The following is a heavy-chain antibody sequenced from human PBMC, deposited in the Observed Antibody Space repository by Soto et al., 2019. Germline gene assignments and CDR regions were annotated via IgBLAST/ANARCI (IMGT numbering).Heavy chain of an antibody. CDR1: GGSISSGDYY. V-gene: IGHV4-30-4*01. Sequence: QVQLQESGPGLVKPSQTLSLTCTVSGGSISSGDYYWSWIRQPPGKGLEWIGYIYYSGGTYYNPSLKSRVTISGDTSKNQFPLELSPVTAADTAGYYCARDGDSGSLDPWGQGTLVTVSS. CDR3: ARDGDSGSLDP. CDR2: IYYSGGT. D-gene: IGHD3-10*01. J-gene: IGHJ5*02.